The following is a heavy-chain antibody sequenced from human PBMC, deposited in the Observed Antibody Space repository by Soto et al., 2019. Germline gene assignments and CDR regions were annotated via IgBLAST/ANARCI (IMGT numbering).Heavy chain of an antibody. V-gene: IGHV3-11*01. J-gene: IGHJ4*02. CDR3: AREHYSNYPNPVGY. Sequence: GGSLRLSCAASGFTFSDYYMSWIRQAPGKGLEWVSYISSSGSTIYYADSVKGRFTISRDNAKNSLYLQMNSLRAEDTAVYYCAREHYSNYPNPVGYWGQGTLVTVSS. CDR1: GFTFSDYY. CDR2: ISSSGSTI. D-gene: IGHD4-4*01.